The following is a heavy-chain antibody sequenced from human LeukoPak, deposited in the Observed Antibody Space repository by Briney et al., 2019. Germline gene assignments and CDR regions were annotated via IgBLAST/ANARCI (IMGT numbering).Heavy chain of an antibody. V-gene: IGHV4-59*01. J-gene: IGHJ3*02. CDR2: IYYSGST. D-gene: IGHD3-22*01. CDR3: ASLASEDYYDSSGYAFDI. Sequence: TSETLSLTCDGYGGSFSGYYWSWIRQPPGKGLEWIGYIYYSGSTNYNPSLKSRVTISVDTSKNQFSLKLSSVTAADTAVYYCASLASEDYYDSSGYAFDIWGQGTMVTVSS. CDR1: GGSFSGYY.